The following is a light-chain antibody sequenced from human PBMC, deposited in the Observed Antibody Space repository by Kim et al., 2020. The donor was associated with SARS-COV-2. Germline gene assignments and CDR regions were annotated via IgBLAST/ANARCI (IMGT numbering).Light chain of an antibody. CDR1: SGYSNYM. J-gene: IGLJ1*01. CDR3: GADHANGNNCVYI. V-gene: IGLV9-49*01. Sequence: QAVLTQPPSASASLGASVTLTCTLSSGYSNYMVDWFQHRPGKGPRFVMRVGPGGIVGANGDGIPDRFSVLGSGLNLYLIIKNIQEEDEGDYHCGADHANGNNCVYIFGGGTKVTVL. CDR2: VGPGGIVG.